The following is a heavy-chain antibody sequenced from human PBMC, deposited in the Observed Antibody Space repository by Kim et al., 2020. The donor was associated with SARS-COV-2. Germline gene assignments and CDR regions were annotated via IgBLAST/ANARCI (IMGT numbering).Heavy chain of an antibody. CDR1: GFTFSNYW. CDR3: ARGLLFTYCTSSACHPNWFDP. Sequence: GGSLRLSCAASGFTFSNYWMNWVRQAPGKGLEWVADIKHDGTEIYYLDSVRGRFTISRDNAKNSLYLQMDSLRAEDTAVYYCARGLLFTYCTSSACHPNWFDPWGQGTLVTVSS. CDR2: IKHDGTEI. V-gene: IGHV3-7*01. D-gene: IGHD2-2*01. J-gene: IGHJ5*02.